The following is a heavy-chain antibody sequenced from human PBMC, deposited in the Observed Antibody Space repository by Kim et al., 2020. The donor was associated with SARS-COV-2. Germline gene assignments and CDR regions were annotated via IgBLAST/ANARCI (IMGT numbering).Heavy chain of an antibody. CDR1: GYTFTGYY. CDR3: ARVRYSSGWFNVYYFDY. V-gene: IGHV1-2*06. CDR2: INPNSGGT. Sequence: ASVKVSCKVSGYTFTGYYMHWVRQAPGQGLEWMGRINPNSGGTNYAQKFQGRVTMTRDTSISTAYMELSRLRSDDTAVYYCARVRYSSGWFNVYYFDYWGQGTLVTVSS. J-gene: IGHJ4*02. D-gene: IGHD6-19*01.